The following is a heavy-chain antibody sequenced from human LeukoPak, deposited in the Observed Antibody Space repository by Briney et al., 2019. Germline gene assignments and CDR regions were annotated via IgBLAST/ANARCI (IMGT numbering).Heavy chain of an antibody. V-gene: IGHV4-34*01. CDR3: ASNPHRDGPLNC. CDR2: INHSGTI. Sequence: SETLSLTCAVYGGSFSTYYWSWIRQPPGRGLEWIGEINHSGTINYNPSLESRVTMSIDTSKHQLSLKLRSVTAADTAVYYCASNPHRDGPLNCWGQGTLVTVSS. J-gene: IGHJ4*02. CDR1: GGSFSTYY. D-gene: IGHD5-24*01.